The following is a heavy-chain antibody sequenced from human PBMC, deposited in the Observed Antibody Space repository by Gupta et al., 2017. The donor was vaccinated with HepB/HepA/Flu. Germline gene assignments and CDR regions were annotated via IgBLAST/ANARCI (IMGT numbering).Heavy chain of an antibody. Sequence: QVQLVESGGGVVQPGRSLRLSCVVSGFTFSSSSMNWVRQSPVKGLEWVAVISYDESKTYYADSVKGRFTISRDNSKNTLFLQMNSLTADDTAVYYCARTIQLERRPFDYWGQGTLVTVSS. CDR1: GFTFSSSS. D-gene: IGHD1-1*01. CDR2: ISYDESKT. CDR3: ARTIQLERRPFDY. J-gene: IGHJ4*02. V-gene: IGHV3-30-3*01.